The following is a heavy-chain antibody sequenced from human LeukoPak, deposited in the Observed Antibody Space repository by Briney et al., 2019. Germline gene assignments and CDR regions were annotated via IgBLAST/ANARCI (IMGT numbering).Heavy chain of an antibody. V-gene: IGHV5-51*01. CDR2: IYPGDSDT. Sequence: GESLKISCQGSGNSFSKYWIAWVRQLPGRGLEWMGIIYPGDSDTRYNPSFQGQVTISADKSISTAYLQWSSLKASDTAMYYCARQTTVTKNYYYYYMDVWGKGTTVTISS. J-gene: IGHJ6*03. CDR1: GNSFSKYW. CDR3: ARQTTVTKNYYYYYMDV. D-gene: IGHD4-17*01.